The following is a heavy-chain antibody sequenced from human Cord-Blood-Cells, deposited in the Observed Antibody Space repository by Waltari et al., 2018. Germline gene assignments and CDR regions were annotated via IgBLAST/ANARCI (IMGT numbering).Heavy chain of an antibody. J-gene: IGHJ4*02. CDR3: ARGGGRVTMVNYNFDY. Sequence: QVQLVQSGAEVKKPGSSVKVSCKASGGTFSSYAISWVRQAPGQGLEWMWAFIPCFGTASYPQKFQGRSTITEEKSPSTSYMELGSLRSEHTAVYYCARGGGRVTMVNYNFDYLGQGTLVTVSS. CDR2: FIPCFGTA. V-gene: IGHV1-69*06. CDR1: GGTFSSYA. D-gene: IGHD3-10*01.